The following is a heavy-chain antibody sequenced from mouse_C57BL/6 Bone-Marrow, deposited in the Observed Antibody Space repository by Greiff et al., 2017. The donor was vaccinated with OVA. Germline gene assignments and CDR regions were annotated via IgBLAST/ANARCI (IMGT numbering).Heavy chain of an antibody. CDR1: GYAFTNYL. CDR3: ARREFITTVVATDWYFDV. V-gene: IGHV1-54*01. Sequence: VKLQQSGAELVRPGTSVKVSCKASGYAFTNYLIEWVKQRPGQGLEWIGVINPGSGGTNYNEKFKGKATLTADKSSSTAYMQLSSLTSEDSAVYFCARREFITTVVATDWYFDVWGTGTTVTVSS. CDR2: INPGSGGT. D-gene: IGHD1-1*01. J-gene: IGHJ1*03.